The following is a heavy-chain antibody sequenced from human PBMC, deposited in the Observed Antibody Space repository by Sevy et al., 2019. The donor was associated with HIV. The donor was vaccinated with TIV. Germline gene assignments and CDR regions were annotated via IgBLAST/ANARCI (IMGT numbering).Heavy chain of an antibody. CDR1: GGSISSGGYY. D-gene: IGHD6-19*01. CDR3: ARADSSGWFDY. V-gene: IGHV4-31*03. CDR2: IYYSGST. J-gene: IGHJ4*02. Sequence: SETLSLTCTVSGGSISSGGYYWSWIRQHPGKGLEWIGYIYYSGSTYYDPSLKSRVTISVDTSKNQFSLKLSSVTAADTAVYYCARADSSGWFDYWGQGTLVTVSS.